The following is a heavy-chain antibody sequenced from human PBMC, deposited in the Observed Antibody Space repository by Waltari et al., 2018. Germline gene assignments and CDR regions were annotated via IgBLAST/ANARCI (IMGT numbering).Heavy chain of an antibody. CDR3: AKEGGLFAGYGSFDY. D-gene: IGHD5-18*01. J-gene: IGHJ4*02. CDR1: GFPFSSHG. Sequence: QVQLVESGGGVVQPGGSRRLSCAASGFPFSSHGMPWVRQAPGKGLEWVAFIRHDGTKKYSADSVKGRFTISRDNSKNTLYLQMNSLRAEDTAVYYCAKEGGLFAGYGSFDYWGQGTLVTVSS. CDR2: IRHDGTKK. V-gene: IGHV3-30*02.